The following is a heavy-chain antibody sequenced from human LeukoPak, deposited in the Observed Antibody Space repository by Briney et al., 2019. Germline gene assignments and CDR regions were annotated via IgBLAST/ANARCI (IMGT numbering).Heavy chain of an antibody. Sequence: SETLSLTCTVSGGSISSSSYYWGWIRQPPGKGLEWIGYIYYSGSTNYNPSLKSRVTISVDTSKNQFSLKLSSVTAADTAVYYCARDAGSYGSNWFDPWGQGTLVTVSS. CDR1: GGSISSSSYY. V-gene: IGHV4-61*01. J-gene: IGHJ5*02. D-gene: IGHD1-26*01. CDR2: IYYSGST. CDR3: ARDAGSYGSNWFDP.